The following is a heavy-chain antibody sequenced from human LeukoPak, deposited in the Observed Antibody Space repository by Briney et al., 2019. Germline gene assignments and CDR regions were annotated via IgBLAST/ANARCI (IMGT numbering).Heavy chain of an antibody. CDR2: IYPGDSDT. Sequence: GESLKISCKGSGYSFTSYWIGWVRQMPGKGLEWMGIIYPGDSDTRYSPSFQGQVTISADKSISTAYLQWSSLKASDTAMYYCARLAYGDRGLGNFDYWGQGTLVTVSS. J-gene: IGHJ4*02. CDR3: ARLAYGDRGLGNFDY. V-gene: IGHV5-51*01. CDR1: GYSFTSYW. D-gene: IGHD4-17*01.